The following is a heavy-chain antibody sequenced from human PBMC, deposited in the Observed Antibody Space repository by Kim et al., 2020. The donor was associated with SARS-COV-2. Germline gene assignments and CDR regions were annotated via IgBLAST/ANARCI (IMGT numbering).Heavy chain of an antibody. D-gene: IGHD3-22*01. CDR2: ISYDGSKT. Sequence: GGSLRLSCAASGFTFSTYGMHWVRQAPGEGLEWVAVISYDGSKTYYADSVKGRLIISRDNSKNTLHLQMNSLRPEDTALYYCATGYYYESSSYDYRGQGT. V-gene: IGHV3-30*03. CDR3: ATGYYYESSSYDY. J-gene: IGHJ4*02. CDR1: GFTFSTYG.